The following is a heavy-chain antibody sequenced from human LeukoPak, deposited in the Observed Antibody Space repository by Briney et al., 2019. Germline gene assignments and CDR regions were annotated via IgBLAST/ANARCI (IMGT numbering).Heavy chain of an antibody. V-gene: IGHV1-2*02. CDR3: ARDLRDYDFWSGYFWAFDY. CDR1: GYTFSGYH. Sequence: GASVKVSCKASGYTFSGYHMHWVRQAAGQGLEWMGWINPNSGGTKYAEKFQGRVTMTRDTSISTAYMELSSLRSDDTAMYYCARDLRDYDFWSGYFWAFDYWGQGTLVTVSS. CDR2: INPNSGGT. J-gene: IGHJ4*02. D-gene: IGHD3-3*01.